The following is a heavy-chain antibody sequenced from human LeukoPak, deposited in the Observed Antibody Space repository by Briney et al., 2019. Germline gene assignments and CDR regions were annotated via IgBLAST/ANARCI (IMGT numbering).Heavy chain of an antibody. CDR2: IYPGDSDT. CDR3: ASGSTWPRTRNFDY. CDR1: GYSFTTYW. J-gene: IGHJ4*02. Sequence: GESLKISCKASGYSFTTYWIGWVRQMPGKGLEWMGIIYPGDSDTRYSPSFQGQVTISADKSISTAYLQWSSLKASDTAMYYCASGSTWPRTRNFDYSGQGTLVTVSS. D-gene: IGHD6-13*01. V-gene: IGHV5-51*01.